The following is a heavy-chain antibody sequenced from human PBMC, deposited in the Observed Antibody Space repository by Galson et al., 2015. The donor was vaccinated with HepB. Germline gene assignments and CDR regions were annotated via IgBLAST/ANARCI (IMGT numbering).Heavy chain of an antibody. V-gene: IGHV1-2*02. CDR3: VRDRGCSGGSCYFSHFDY. Sequence: SVKVSCKASGYTFTGYYMHWVRQAPGQGLEWMGWINPNSGGTNHAQKFQGRVTMTRDTSVSTAYMELSRLRSDDTAVYYCVRDRGCSGGSCYFSHFDYWGQGTLVTVSS. CDR2: INPNSGGT. D-gene: IGHD2-15*01. J-gene: IGHJ4*02. CDR1: GYTFTGYY.